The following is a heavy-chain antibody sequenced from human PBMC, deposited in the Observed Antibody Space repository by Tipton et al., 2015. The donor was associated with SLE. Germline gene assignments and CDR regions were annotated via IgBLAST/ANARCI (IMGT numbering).Heavy chain of an antibody. CDR3: ARSPVDYWNGYSA. CDR2: ITGSGDRT. J-gene: IGHJ4*02. D-gene: IGHD3-3*01. V-gene: IGHV3-23*01. CDR1: GFTFSNYA. Sequence: SLRLSCVASGFTFSNYAMSWVRQAPGKGLEWVSAITGSGDRTYYIDSVKGRFTISRGNSKNSLYLQMNGLRAEDTAVYYCARSPVDYWNGYSAWGQGTLVAVSS.